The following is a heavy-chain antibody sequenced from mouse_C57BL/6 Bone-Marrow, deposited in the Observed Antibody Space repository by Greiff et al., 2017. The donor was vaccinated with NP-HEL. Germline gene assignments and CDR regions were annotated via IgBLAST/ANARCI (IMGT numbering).Heavy chain of an antibody. V-gene: IGHV1-76*01. CDR1: GYTFTDYY. CDR2: IYPGSGNT. Sequence: VKLVESGAELVRPGASVKLSCKASGYTFTDYYINWVKQRPGQGLEWIARIYPGSGNTYYNEKFKGKATLTAEKSSSTAYMQLSSLTSEDSAVYFCARHGVGRYYFDYWGQGTTLTVSS. J-gene: IGHJ2*01. D-gene: IGHD4-1*01. CDR3: ARHGVGRYYFDY.